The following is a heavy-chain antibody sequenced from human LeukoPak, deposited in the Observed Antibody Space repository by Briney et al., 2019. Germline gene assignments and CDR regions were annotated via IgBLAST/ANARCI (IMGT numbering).Heavy chain of an antibody. D-gene: IGHD6-6*01. Sequence: ASVKVSCKASGYTFTSYDINWVRQATGQGLEWMGWMNPNSGNTGYAQKFQGRVTMTRNTSISTAYMELSSLRSEDTAVYYCARALTSSSFYYYYMDVWGKGTTVTVSS. CDR2: MNPNSGNT. CDR1: GYTFTSYD. CDR3: ARALTSSSFYYYYMDV. V-gene: IGHV1-8*01. J-gene: IGHJ6*03.